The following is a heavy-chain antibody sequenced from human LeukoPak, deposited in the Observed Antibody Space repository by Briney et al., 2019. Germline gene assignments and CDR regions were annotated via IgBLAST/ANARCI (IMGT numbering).Heavy chain of an antibody. V-gene: IGHV1-18*01. D-gene: IGHD6-19*01. J-gene: IGHJ4*02. CDR3: ARSPYSSVTFVF. CDR2: ISAYNGNT. Sequence: GASVKVSSKASGYTFTSYAISCMRQAPGQGLEWMGWISAYNGNTNYAQKLQGRVTMTTDTSTSTAYMELRSLRSDDTAVYYCARSPYSSVTFVFWGRGTLVTVSS. CDR1: GYTFTSYA.